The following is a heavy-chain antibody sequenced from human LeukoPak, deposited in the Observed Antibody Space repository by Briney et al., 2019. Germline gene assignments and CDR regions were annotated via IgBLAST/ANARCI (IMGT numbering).Heavy chain of an antibody. CDR1: GFTVSTNY. J-gene: IGHJ3*02. D-gene: IGHD3-10*01. V-gene: IGHV3-66*02. CDR2: IYSGGST. CDR3: ARERGSGQYAFDI. Sequence: GGSLRLSCAASGFTVSTNYMSWVRQAPGKGLEWVSVIYSGGSTYYADSVKGRFTISRDNSKNTLYLQTNSLRAEDTAVYYCARERGSGQYAFDIWGQGTMVTVSS.